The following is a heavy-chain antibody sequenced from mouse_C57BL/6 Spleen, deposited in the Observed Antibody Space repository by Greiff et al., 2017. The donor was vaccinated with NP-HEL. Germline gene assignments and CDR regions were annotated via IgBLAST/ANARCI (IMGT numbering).Heavy chain of an antibody. Sequence: QVQLQQSGAELVKPGASVKMSCKASGYTFTSYWITWVKQRPGQGLEWIGDIYPGSGSTNYNEKFKSKATLTVDTSSSTAYMQLSSLTSEDSAVYYCARGLYGSSLYYFDYWGQGTTLTVSS. CDR2: IYPGSGST. CDR3: ARGLYGSSLYYFDY. V-gene: IGHV1-55*01. J-gene: IGHJ2*01. CDR1: GYTFTSYW. D-gene: IGHD1-1*01.